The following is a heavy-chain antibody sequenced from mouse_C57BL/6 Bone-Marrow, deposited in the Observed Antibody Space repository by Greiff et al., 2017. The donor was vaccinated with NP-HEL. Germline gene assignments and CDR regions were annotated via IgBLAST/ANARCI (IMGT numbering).Heavy chain of an antibody. CDR1: GFTFSDFY. CDR3: AREGGYPVYWYFDV. CDR2: SSNKANDYTT. Sequence: DVKLVESGGGLVQSGRSLRLSCATSGFTFSDFYMEWVRQAPGKGLEWIAASSNKANDYTTEYSASVKGRFIVSRDSSQSILYLKMNAVRAEDTAIYYCAREGGYPVYWYFDVGGTGTTVTVTA. D-gene: IGHD2-2*01. J-gene: IGHJ1*03. V-gene: IGHV7-1*01.